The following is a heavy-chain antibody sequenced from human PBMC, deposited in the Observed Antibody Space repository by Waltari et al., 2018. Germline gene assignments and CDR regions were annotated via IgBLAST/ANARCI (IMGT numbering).Heavy chain of an antibody. CDR1: GFSISSGYY. Sequence: HLHESGPGLVKPSETLSLTCIVSGFSISSGYYWGWVRQPPGKGLEWMGSIYHSGNAYYNPSLESRVTISVDPSSNQFSLKVRSVTAADTAVYYCARLDYGDNEPLDYWGQGTLVTVSS. CDR2: IYHSGNA. CDR3: ARLDYGDNEPLDY. J-gene: IGHJ4*02. D-gene: IGHD4-17*01. V-gene: IGHV4-38-2*02.